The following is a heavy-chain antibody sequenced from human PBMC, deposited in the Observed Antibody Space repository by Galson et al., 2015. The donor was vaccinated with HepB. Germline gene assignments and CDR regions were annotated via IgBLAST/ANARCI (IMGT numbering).Heavy chain of an antibody. CDR2: IYHSGST. J-gene: IGHJ6*03. Sequence: LSLTCAVAGGSISSSNWWSWVRQPPGKGLEWIGEIYHSGSTNYNPSLKSRVTISVDKSKNQFSLKLSSVTAADTAVYYCARVVEQWLGRGLYYMDVWGKGTTVTVSS. CDR1: GGSISSSNW. D-gene: IGHD6-19*01. CDR3: ARVVEQWLGRGLYYMDV. V-gene: IGHV4-4*02.